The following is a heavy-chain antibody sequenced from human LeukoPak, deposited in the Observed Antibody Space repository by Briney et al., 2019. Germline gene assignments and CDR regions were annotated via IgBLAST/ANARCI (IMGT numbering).Heavy chain of an antibody. Sequence: SETLSLTCTVSGGSISSSSYYWSWICQPPGKGLEWIGEINHSGSTNYNPSLKSQVSISIDTSKNQFSLRLTSVTAADTAVYYCARQTGSGLFILPGGQGTLVTVSS. CDR2: INHSGST. V-gene: IGHV4-39*01. D-gene: IGHD3/OR15-3a*01. J-gene: IGHJ4*02. CDR3: ARQTGSGLFILP. CDR1: GGSISSSSYY.